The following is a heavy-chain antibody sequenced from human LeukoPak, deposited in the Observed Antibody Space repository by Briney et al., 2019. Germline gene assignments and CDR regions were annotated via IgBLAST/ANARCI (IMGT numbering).Heavy chain of an antibody. CDR1: GFTFSTYR. V-gene: IGHV3-48*04. Sequence: GGSLRLSCADSGFTFSTYRMNWVRQAPGKGGEGVSYIRSGSTTIQYADSVKGRFTISRDNAQNPLYLQMNSLRAEDTAVYYCAPWGVPGEWGPGTLVTVSS. CDR2: IRSGSTTI. D-gene: IGHD3-10*02. J-gene: IGHJ4*02. CDR3: APWGVPGE.